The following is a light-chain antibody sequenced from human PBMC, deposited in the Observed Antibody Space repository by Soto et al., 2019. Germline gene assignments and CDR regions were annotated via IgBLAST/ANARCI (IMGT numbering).Light chain of an antibody. J-gene: IGKJ1*01. CDR2: AAS. CDR1: QSISRY. CDR3: KQSYSTPK. V-gene: IGKV1-39*01. Sequence: DIQMTHSPSSLPAPVGDRATITSLASQSISRYLNWYQKKPGKAPKLLIYAASSLQSGVPSRFSGSGSGTDFTLTISSLQPEDFATYYCKQSYSTPKFGQGTKVDIK.